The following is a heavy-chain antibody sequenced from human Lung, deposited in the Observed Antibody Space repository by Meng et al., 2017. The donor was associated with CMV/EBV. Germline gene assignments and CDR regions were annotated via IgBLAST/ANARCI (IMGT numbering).Heavy chain of an antibody. CDR1: GGSISSSHW. Sequence: LQDAGLGLLKPSGPLSLTWAVCGGSISSSHWWSWVRQPPGQGLEWIWEIYHSGSTNYNPSLKSRVTISVDKSKNQFSLKLSSVTAADTAVYYCARVVTALWGYYFDYWGQGTLVTVSS. CDR2: IYHSGST. J-gene: IGHJ4*02. CDR3: ARVVTALWGYYFDY. D-gene: IGHD2-21*02. V-gene: IGHV4-4*02.